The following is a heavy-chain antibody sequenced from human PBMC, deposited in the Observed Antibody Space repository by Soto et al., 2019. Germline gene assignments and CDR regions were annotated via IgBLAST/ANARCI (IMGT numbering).Heavy chain of an antibody. CDR3: ARYDWLVRSCFDY. J-gene: IGHJ4*02. CDR2: IYYSGTT. V-gene: IGHV4-39*01. Sequence: QLQLHESGPGLVKPSETLSLTCTVSGGSISSSSYYWGWIRQPPGNGLEWIGSIYYSGTTYYNPSLKSRFTISVDPSKNQFSLKLSYVTAADTAVYYGARYDWLVRSCFDYLGQGTLVTFSS. CDR1: GGSISSSSYY. D-gene: IGHD3-9*01.